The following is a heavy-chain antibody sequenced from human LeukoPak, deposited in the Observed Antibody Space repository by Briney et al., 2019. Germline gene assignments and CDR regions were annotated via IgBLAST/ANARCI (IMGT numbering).Heavy chain of an antibody. D-gene: IGHD3-10*02. J-gene: IGHJ6*04. Sequence: GGTLRLSCAASGFTFSSYEMNWVRQAPGKGLEWVSYISSSGSTIYYPASVKGRFTFLRDNAKHSLYMQINSLRAEAPVVYCFSALDITKIGRVWGKGHTVTISS. CDR3: SALDITKIGRV. CDR1: GFTFSSYE. V-gene: IGHV3-48*03. CDR2: ISSSGSTI.